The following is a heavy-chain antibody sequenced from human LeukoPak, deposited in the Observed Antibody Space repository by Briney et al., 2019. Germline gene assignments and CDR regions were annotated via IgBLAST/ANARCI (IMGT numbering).Heavy chain of an antibody. Sequence: SETLSLTCTVSGGSISGSSYFWGWIRQPPGKGLEWIGSIYYSGSTYYNPSLKSRVTISVDTSKNQFSLKLTSVTAADTAIYYCARRDGALDYWGQGTLVTVSS. D-gene: IGHD2-21*02. V-gene: IGHV4-39*01. CDR1: GGSISGSSYF. CDR2: IYYSGST. CDR3: ARRDGALDY. J-gene: IGHJ4*02.